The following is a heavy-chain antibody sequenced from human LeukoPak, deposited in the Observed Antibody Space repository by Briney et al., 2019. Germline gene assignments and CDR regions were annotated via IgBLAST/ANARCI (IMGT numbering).Heavy chain of an antibody. V-gene: IGHV3-21*01. CDR2: ISSSSSYM. Sequence: GGSLRLSCAASGFTFSSYSMNWVRQAPGKGLEWVSSISSSSSYMYYADSVKGRFTISRDNAKNSLYLQMNSLRAEDTAVYYCARGHYYDSSFDYWGQGTLVTVSS. D-gene: IGHD3-22*01. J-gene: IGHJ4*02. CDR1: GFTFSSYS. CDR3: ARGHYYDSSFDY.